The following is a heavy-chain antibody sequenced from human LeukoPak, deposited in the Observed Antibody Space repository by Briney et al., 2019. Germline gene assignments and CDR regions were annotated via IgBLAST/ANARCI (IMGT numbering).Heavy chain of an antibody. CDR3: AKDGSSSGWSGGFDY. CDR1: GFNFDDYA. J-gene: IGHJ4*02. V-gene: IGHV3-9*01. D-gene: IGHD6-19*01. Sequence: GGSLRLSCTASGFNFDDYAMQWVRQAPGKGLEWVSGISWSSGSIGYADSVKGRFTISRDNAKNSLYLEMNSLRPEDTALYYCAKDGSSSGWSGGFDYWGQGSLVTVSS. CDR2: ISWSSGSI.